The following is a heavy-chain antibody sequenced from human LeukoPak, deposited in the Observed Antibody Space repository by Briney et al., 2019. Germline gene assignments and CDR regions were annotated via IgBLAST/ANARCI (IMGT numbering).Heavy chain of an antibody. Sequence: SETLSLTCTVSGDSISTSSYYWGWIRQPPGKGLEWLGSIYYSGSTHYNPSLKSRVTMSVDTSKNQFSLNLYSVTAADTAVFYCARSYYYDYRQIDYWGQGTLVTVSS. D-gene: IGHD3-22*01. J-gene: IGHJ4*02. CDR3: ARSYYYDYRQIDY. CDR1: GDSISTSSYY. V-gene: IGHV4-39*01. CDR2: IYYSGST.